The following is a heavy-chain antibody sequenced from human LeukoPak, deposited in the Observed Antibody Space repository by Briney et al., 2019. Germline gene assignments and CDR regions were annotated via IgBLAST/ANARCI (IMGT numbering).Heavy chain of an antibody. CDR1: GFTVSSNY. J-gene: IGHJ4*02. V-gene: IGHV3-66*01. CDR2: IYSGGST. CDR3: ARAMVRGVTGFDY. D-gene: IGHD3-10*01. Sequence: GGSLRLSCAASGFTVSSNYMSWVRQAPGRGLEWDSVIYSGGSTYNADSVKGRFTISRDNSKNTLYLQMNSLRAEDTAVYYCARAMVRGVTGFDYWGQGTLVTVSS.